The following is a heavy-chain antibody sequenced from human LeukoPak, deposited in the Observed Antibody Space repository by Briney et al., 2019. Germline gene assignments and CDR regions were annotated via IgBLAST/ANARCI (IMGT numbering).Heavy chain of an antibody. J-gene: IGHJ2*01. CDR2: IYYSGST. D-gene: IGHD4-23*01. Sequence: SVTLSLTCTVSVGSISSSSYYWGWIRQPPGKGLEWIGSIYYSGSTYYNPSLKSRVTISVDTSKNQFSLKLSSVTAADTAVYYCAREGATVVTPGRYFDLWGRGTLVTVSS. CDR3: AREGATVVTPGRYFDL. CDR1: VGSISSSSYY. V-gene: IGHV4-39*07.